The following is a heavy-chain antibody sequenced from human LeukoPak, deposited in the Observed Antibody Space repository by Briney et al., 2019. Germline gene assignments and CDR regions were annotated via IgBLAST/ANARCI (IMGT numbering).Heavy chain of an antibody. J-gene: IGHJ4*02. CDR2: IHTSGST. CDR3: CAEYGYGDHDY. D-gene: IGHD5-12*01. CDR1: GGSISSYY. Sequence: SETLSLTCTVSGGSISSYYWSWIRQPAGKGLEWIGRIHTSGSTNCNPSLKSRVTISVDTPKSQFSLKLKSVTAADTAVYYCCAEYGYGDHDYWGQGTLVSVSS. V-gene: IGHV4-4*07.